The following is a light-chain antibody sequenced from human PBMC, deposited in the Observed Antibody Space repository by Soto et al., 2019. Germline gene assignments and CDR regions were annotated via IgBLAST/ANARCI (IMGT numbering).Light chain of an antibody. Sequence: EIVLTQSPGTLSLSPGEGATLSCRASQSVASSHLAWYQQKPGQAPRLIIYGASNRATGTPDRFSGGGSGTDFTLTISRLEPEDFAVYYCQQYGSSSYTFGQGTKLEIK. J-gene: IGKJ2*01. V-gene: IGKV3-20*01. CDR1: QSVASSH. CDR2: GAS. CDR3: QQYGSSSYT.